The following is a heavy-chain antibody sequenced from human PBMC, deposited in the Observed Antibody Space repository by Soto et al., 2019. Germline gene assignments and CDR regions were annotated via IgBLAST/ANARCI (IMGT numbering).Heavy chain of an antibody. D-gene: IGHD1-20*01. CDR3: ARESGITGTRALNY. CDR2: IFFNGIT. Sequence: SETLSLTCDVSGDSISNGPYFWTWIRQPPGKGLEWIGYIFFNGITYYSPSLKSRLTISVDTSQNHFSLSLTSVTAADTAVYYCARESGITGTRALNYWGQGILVTVSS. CDR1: GDSISNGPYF. J-gene: IGHJ4*02. V-gene: IGHV4-31*11.